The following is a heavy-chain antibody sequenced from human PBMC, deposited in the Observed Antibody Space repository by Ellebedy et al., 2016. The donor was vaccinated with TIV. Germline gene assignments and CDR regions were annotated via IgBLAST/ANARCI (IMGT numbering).Heavy chain of an antibody. CDR1: GFTFSRYG. J-gene: IGHJ4*02. CDR2: MWYDGSNA. D-gene: IGHD3-9*01. V-gene: IGHV3-33*08. Sequence: GGSLRLSCAASGFTFSRYGMHWVRQAPGKGLEWVALMWYDGSNAYYADSVEGRFTISRDNAKKTLYLEMSGLRSDDTAVYYCARESVRYFDWDYWGQGTLVAV. CDR3: ARESVRYFDWDY.